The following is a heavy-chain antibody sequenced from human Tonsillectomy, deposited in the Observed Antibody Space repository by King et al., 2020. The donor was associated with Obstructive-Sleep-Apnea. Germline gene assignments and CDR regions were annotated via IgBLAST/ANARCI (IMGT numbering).Heavy chain of an antibody. D-gene: IGHD3-9*01. CDR1: GFTFSSYA. CDR2: ISYDGSNK. CDR3: ARGARGVYYDILTGYFGAFDI. J-gene: IGHJ3*02. Sequence: VQLVESGGGVVQPGRSLRLSCAASGFTFSSYAMHWVRQAPGKGLEWVAVISYDGSNKYYADSVKGRFTISRDNCKNTLYLQMNSLRAEDTAVYYCARGARGVYYDILTGYFGAFDIWGQGTMVTVSS. V-gene: IGHV3-30*04.